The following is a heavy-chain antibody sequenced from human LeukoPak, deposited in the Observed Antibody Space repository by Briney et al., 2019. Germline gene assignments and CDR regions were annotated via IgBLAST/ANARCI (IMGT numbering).Heavy chain of an antibody. CDR3: ARADPNSSEYYYYYYMDV. Sequence: ASVKVSCKASGYTFTSYGISWVRQAPGQGLEWMGGIIPIFGTANYAQKFQGRVTITADESTSTAYMELSSLRSEDTAVYYCARADPNSSEYYYYYYMDVWGKGTTVTVSS. D-gene: IGHD6-6*01. CDR2: IIPIFGTA. V-gene: IGHV1-69*13. J-gene: IGHJ6*03. CDR1: GYTFTSYG.